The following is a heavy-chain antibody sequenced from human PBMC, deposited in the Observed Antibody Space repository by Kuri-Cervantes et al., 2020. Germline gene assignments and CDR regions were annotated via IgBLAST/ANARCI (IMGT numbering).Heavy chain of an antibody. Sequence: GESLKISCAASGFTFSSYAMSWVRQAPGKGLEWVSAISGSGGSTYYADSVKGRFTISRDNAKNSLYLQMNSLRAEDTALYYCAKDIQAITYYYMDVWGKGTTVTVSS. CDR3: AKDIQAITYYYMDV. J-gene: IGHJ6*03. CDR2: ISGSGGST. CDR1: GFTFSSYA. D-gene: IGHD1-14*01. V-gene: IGHV3-23*01.